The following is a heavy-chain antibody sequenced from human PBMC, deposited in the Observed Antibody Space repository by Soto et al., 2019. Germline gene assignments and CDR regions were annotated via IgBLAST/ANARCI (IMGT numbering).Heavy chain of an antibody. CDR1: GGSISGSTYY. Sequence: PSETLSLTCTVSGGSISGSTYYWGWTRQPPGKGLEWIGSIYDSGTTYYNQSVKSRVTISVDTSKNQFSLKLSSVTAADTAVYFCAGHQNPNSYGSAFLSNWFDPWGQGTLVTVSS. CDR3: AGHQNPNSYGSAFLSNWFDP. D-gene: IGHD3-10*01. V-gene: IGHV4-39*01. J-gene: IGHJ5*02. CDR2: IYDSGTT.